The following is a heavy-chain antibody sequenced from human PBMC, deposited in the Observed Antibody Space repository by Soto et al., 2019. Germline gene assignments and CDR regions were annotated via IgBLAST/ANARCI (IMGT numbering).Heavy chain of an antibody. D-gene: IGHD5-12*01. J-gene: IGHJ6*02. Sequence: ASVKVSCKASGYTFTSYGISWVRQAPGQGLEWMGWISAYNGNTNYAQKLQGRVTMTTDTSTSTAYMELRSLRSDDTAVYYCAXRWLRPSIDYYYYGMDVWGQGTTVTVSS. CDR1: GYTFTSYG. CDR3: AXRWLRPSIDYYYYGMDV. V-gene: IGHV1-18*04. CDR2: ISAYNGNT.